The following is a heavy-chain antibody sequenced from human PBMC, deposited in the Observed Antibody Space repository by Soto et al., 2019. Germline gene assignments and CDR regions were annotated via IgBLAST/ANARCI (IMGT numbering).Heavy chain of an antibody. J-gene: IGHJ4*02. CDR1: GDSISNKY. CDR2: IYNSGST. V-gene: IGHV4-59*01. Sequence: PSETLSLTCTVSGDSISNKYWSWIRQPPGKGLQWIGYIYNSGSTNYNPSLKNRATTSVDTSKNQFSLNLTFVTAADSAFYYCVRSQETHFPVSGGTSRAWPGAFDYWGQGILVTVSS. CDR3: VRSQETHFPVSGGTSRAWPGAFDY. D-gene: IGHD2-15*01.